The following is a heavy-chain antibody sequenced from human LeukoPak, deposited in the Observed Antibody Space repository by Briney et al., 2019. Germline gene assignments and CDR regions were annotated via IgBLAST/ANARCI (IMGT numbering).Heavy chain of an antibody. J-gene: IGHJ3*02. D-gene: IGHD3-10*01. Sequence: QTGGSLRLSCAASGFTFSSYSMNWVRQAPGKGLEWVSYISSSSSTIYYADSVKGRFTISRDNAKNSLYLQMNSLRAEDTAVYYCARDRARGLLWFGPGPDPDAFDIWGQGTMVAVSS. CDR1: GFTFSSYS. V-gene: IGHV3-48*01. CDR3: ARDRARGLLWFGPGPDPDAFDI. CDR2: ISSSSSTI.